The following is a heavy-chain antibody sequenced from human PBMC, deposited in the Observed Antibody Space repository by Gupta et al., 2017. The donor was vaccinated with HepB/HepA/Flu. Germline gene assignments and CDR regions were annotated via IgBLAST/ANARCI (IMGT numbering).Heavy chain of an antibody. CDR3: AREPAAYYDILTGYWGFDY. D-gene: IGHD3-9*01. CDR1: GFTFSSYG. Sequence: QVQLVESGGGVVQPGRSLRLSCAASGFTFSSYGMHWVRQAPGKGLEWVAVIWYDGSNKYYADSVKGRFTISRDNSKNTLYLQMNSLRAEDTAVYYCAREPAAYYDILTGYWGFDYWGQGTLVTVSS. CDR2: IWYDGSNK. V-gene: IGHV3-33*01. J-gene: IGHJ4*02.